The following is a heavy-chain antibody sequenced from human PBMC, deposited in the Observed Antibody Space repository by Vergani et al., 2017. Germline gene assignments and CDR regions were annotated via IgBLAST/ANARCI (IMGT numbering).Heavy chain of an antibody. D-gene: IGHD6-19*01. J-gene: IGHJ5*02. CDR1: GGSFSGYY. Sequence: QVQLQQWGAGLLKPSETLSLTCAVYGGSFSGYYWSWIRQPPGKGLEWIGEINHSGSTNYNPSIKSRVTISVDTSKNQFSLKLSSVTAADTAVYYWARGQISGWYLWFDPWGQGTLVTVSS. V-gene: IGHV4-34*01. CDR3: ARGQISGWYLWFDP. CDR2: INHSGST.